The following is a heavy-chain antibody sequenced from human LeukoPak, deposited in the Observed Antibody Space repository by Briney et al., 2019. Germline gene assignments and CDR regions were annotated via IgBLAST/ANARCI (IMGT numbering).Heavy chain of an antibody. V-gene: IGHV4-39*01. Sequence: PSETLSLTCTVSGGSISGSSFYWGWVRQPPGKGLEWIGSIDYGGSTSYNPSLKSRVTISVGTSTNQFSLKLRSVTAADTALYYCARHDPADYWGQGTLVTVSS. CDR1: GGSISGSSFY. CDR3: ARHDPADY. CDR2: IDYGGST. J-gene: IGHJ4*02.